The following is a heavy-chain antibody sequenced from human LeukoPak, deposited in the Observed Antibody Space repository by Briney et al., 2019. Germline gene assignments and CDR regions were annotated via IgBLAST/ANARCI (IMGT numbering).Heavy chain of an antibody. D-gene: IGHD1-14*01. CDR2: IIPIFGTA. Sequence: SVKVSCMASGGTFSSYAISWVRQAPGQGLEWMGGIIPIFGTANYAQKFQGRVTITADKSTSTAYMELSSLRSEDTAVYYCARVSRWALNHNPHYWGQGTLVTVSS. CDR1: GGTFSSYA. V-gene: IGHV1-69*06. CDR3: ARVSRWALNHNPHY. J-gene: IGHJ4*02.